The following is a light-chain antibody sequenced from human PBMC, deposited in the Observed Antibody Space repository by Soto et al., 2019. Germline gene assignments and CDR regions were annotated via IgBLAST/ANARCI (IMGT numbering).Light chain of an antibody. CDR3: GTWDSSLSAVV. J-gene: IGLJ2*01. Sequence: QSVLTQPPSVSAAPGQKVTISCSGSSSNIGNNYVSWYQHLPGTAPKLLIYDNNKRPSGIPDRFSGSKSGTSATLGITGLQTGDEADHYCGTWDSSLSAVVFGGGTKLTVL. CDR2: DNN. CDR1: SSNIGNNY. V-gene: IGLV1-51*01.